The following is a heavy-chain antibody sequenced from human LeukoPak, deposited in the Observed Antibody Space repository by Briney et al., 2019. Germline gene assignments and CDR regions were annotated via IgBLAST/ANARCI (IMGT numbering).Heavy chain of an antibody. J-gene: IGHJ3*02. CDR3: ARVPVGYHDAFDI. V-gene: IGHV1-8*02. CDR2: MNPNSGNT. Sequence: ASVKVSCKASGYTFTDYYMHWVRQAPGQGLEWMGWMNPNSGNTGYAQKFQGRVTMTRNTSISTAYMELSSLRSEDTAVYYCARVPVGYHDAFDIWGQGTMVTVSS. CDR1: GYTFTDYY. D-gene: IGHD1-26*01.